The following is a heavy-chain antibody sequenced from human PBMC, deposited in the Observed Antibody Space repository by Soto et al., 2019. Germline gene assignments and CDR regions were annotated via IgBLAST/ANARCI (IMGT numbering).Heavy chain of an antibody. CDR1: GGTFNTFG. Sequence: QVQLVQSGAEEKRPGSSVKVSCKASGGTFNTFGFSWVRQAPGQGLEWMGGIIPFFGTPQYSQKFEGRISITADEFRNAVYLDLTSLTSDDTAIYYCARSAPMEGGDKYSYDFWGQGALVTVSS. V-gene: IGHV1-69*01. D-gene: IGHD4-17*01. J-gene: IGHJ4*02. CDR3: ARSAPMEGGDKYSYDF. CDR2: IIPFFGTP.